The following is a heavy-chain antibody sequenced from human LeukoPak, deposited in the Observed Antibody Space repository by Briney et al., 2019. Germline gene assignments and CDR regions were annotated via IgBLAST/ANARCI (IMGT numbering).Heavy chain of an antibody. CDR2: IKQDGSER. Sequence: GGSLRLSCAASGFTFSTYWTTWVRQAPGKGLEWVANIKQDGSERYYVDSVKGRFTISRDNAKNSLYLQMNSLRAEDTAVYYCARDRGGGDFWSGYHDAFDIWGQGTMVTVSS. D-gene: IGHD3-3*01. CDR1: GFTFSTYW. V-gene: IGHV3-7*01. J-gene: IGHJ3*02. CDR3: ARDRGGGDFWSGYHDAFDI.